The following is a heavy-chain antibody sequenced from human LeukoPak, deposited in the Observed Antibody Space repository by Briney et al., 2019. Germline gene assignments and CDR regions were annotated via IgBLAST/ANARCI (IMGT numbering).Heavy chain of an antibody. CDR1: GGTFSSYA. Sequence: SVKVSCKASGGTFSSYAISWVRQAPGQGLEWMGRIIPILGIANYAQKFQGRVTITADKSTSTAYMELSSLRSEDTAVYYCARVKYSSSVNWFDPWGQGTLVTVSS. CDR2: IIPILGIA. J-gene: IGHJ5*02. CDR3: ARVKYSSSVNWFDP. V-gene: IGHV1-69*04. D-gene: IGHD6-13*01.